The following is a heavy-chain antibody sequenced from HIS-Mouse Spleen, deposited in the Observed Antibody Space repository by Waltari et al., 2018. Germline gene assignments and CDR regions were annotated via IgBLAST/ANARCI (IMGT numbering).Heavy chain of an antibody. CDR2: IYYSGST. CDR3: ARVYGSSTSCYPNWFDP. Sequence: QVQLQESGPGLVKPSETLSLTCTVSGGSISSYYWSWIRQPPGKGLEWIGYIYYSGSTRYNPSLKSRVTISVDTSKNQFSLKLSSVTAADTAVYYCARVYGSSTSCYPNWFDPWGQGTLVTVSS. D-gene: IGHD2-2*01. J-gene: IGHJ5*02. CDR1: GGSISSYY. V-gene: IGHV4-59*01.